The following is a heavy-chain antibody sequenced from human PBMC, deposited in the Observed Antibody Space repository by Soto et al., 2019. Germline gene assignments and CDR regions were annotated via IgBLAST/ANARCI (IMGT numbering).Heavy chain of an antibody. D-gene: IGHD1-26*01. J-gene: IGHJ6*02. Sequence: SVKVACKASGGTFSRYAISLVRQAPGQGLEWMGGIIPIFGTANYAQKFQGRVTITADESTSTAYMELSSLRSEDTAVYYCARRPRGSYSRWRYYYGMDVWGQGTTATVSS. CDR3: ARRPRGSYSRWRYYYGMDV. CDR2: IIPIFGTA. V-gene: IGHV1-69*13. CDR1: GGTFSRYA.